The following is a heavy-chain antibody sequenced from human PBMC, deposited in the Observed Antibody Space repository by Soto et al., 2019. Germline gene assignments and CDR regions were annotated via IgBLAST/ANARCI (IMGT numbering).Heavy chain of an antibody. CDR2: IWYDGSNK. Sequence: QVQLVESGGGVVQPGRSLRLSCAASGFTFSSYGMHWVRQAPGKGLEWVAVIWYDGSNKYYADSVKGRFTISRDNSKNTLYLQMNRLRAEDTAVYYCARDLRIAAAGTVGYWGQGTLVTVSS. CDR3: ARDLRIAAAGTVGY. J-gene: IGHJ4*02. V-gene: IGHV3-33*01. CDR1: GFTFSSYG. D-gene: IGHD6-13*01.